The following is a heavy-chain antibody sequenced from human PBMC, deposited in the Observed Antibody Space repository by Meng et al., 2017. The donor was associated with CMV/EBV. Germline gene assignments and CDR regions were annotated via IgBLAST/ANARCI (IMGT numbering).Heavy chain of an antibody. D-gene: IGHD3-3*01. J-gene: IGHJ4*02. CDR3: ARVPASGYDFWSGYYHFDY. CDR1: GYTFTGYY. CDR2: INPNSGGT. Sequence: ASVKVSCKASGYTFTGYYMHWVRQAPGQGLEWMGWINPNSGGTNCAQKFQGRVTMTRDTSISTAYMELSRLRSDDTAVYYCARVPASGYDFWSGYYHFDYWGQGTLVTVSS. V-gene: IGHV1-2*02.